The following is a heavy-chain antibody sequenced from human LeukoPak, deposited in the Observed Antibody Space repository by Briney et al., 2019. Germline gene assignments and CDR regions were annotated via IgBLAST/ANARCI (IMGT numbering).Heavy chain of an antibody. CDR1: GFTFSSYG. J-gene: IGHJ3*01. D-gene: IGHD3-22*01. Sequence: GGSLRLSCAASGFTFSSYGMHWVRQAPGKGLEWVAVISYDGSNKYYADSVKGRFTISRDNSKNTLYLQMSSLRAEDTAVYYCARDQTYDSRPWVGAFDLWGQGVLVTVSS. CDR3: ARDQTYDSRPWVGAFDL. V-gene: IGHV3-30*03. CDR2: ISYDGSNK.